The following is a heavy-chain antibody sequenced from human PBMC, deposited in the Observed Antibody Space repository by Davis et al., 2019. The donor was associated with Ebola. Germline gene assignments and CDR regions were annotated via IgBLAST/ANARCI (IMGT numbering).Heavy chain of an antibody. CDR3: RATPYYYYGMDV. J-gene: IGHJ6*02. Sequence: MPGGSLRLSCTVSGGSVSSGGHYWSWIRQPPGKGLEWIGYIYYSGFTNYNPSLKSRASISVDTSKYQFSLKLSSVTAADTAVYYCRATPYYYYGMDVWGQGTTVTVSS. CDR1: GGSVSSGGHY. V-gene: IGHV4-61*08. CDR2: IYYSGFT. D-gene: IGHD2-15*01.